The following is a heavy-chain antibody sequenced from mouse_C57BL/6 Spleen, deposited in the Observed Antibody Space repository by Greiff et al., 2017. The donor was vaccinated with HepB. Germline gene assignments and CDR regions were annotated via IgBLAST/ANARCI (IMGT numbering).Heavy chain of an antibody. CDR1: GYTFTDYY. J-gene: IGHJ1*03. D-gene: IGHD3-1*01. V-gene: IGHV1-26*01. Sequence: EVQLQQSGPELVKPGASVKISCKASGYTFTDYYMNWVKQSHGKSLEWIGDINPNNGGTSYNQKFKGKATLTVDKSSSTAYMELRSLTSEDSAVYYCAGLRGWYFDVWGTGTTVTVSS. CDR2: INPNNGGT. CDR3: AGLRGWYFDV.